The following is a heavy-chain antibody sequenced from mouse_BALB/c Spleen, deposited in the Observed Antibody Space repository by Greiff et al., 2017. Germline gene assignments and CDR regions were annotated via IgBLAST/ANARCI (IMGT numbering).Heavy chain of an antibody. V-gene: IGHV14-3*02. J-gene: IGHJ2*01. CDR3: ARSGLRSFDY. CDR1: GFNIQDTY. CDR2: IDPANGNT. Sequence: VQLQQSGAELVTPGASVKLSCPASGFNIQDTYMPWVKQRPEQGLEWIGRIDPANGNTKYDPKFQGKATITADTSSNTAYMQLSSLTSEDSAVYFCARSGLRSFDYWGQGTTLTVSS. D-gene: IGHD1-1*01.